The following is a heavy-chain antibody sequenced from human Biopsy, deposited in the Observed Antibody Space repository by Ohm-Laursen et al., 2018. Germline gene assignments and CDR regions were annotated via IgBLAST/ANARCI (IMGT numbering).Heavy chain of an antibody. CDR2: ISYSGIT. CDR3: ARLPHGDYRYNFDY. V-gene: IGHV4-59*08. Sequence: GTLSLTCSVSGGSTSSSYWTWVRQPPGKGLEWIGYISYSGITNYNASLKSRLTISIDTSKNQFSLKLTSVTAADTAVYYCARLPHGDYRYNFDYWGQGTLVTVSS. D-gene: IGHD4-17*01. CDR1: GGSTSSSY. J-gene: IGHJ4*02.